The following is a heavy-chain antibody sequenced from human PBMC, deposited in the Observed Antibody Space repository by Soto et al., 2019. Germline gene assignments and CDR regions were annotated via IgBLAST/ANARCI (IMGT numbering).Heavy chain of an antibody. Sequence: QVQLVQSGAEVKKPGASVKVSCKASGYTVITYGVSWVRQAPGQGLDWLGWISTYNGNTRYAERLQGRVTMTPDTTTNTAYIELRNLRSVDTAVYYCARGPTDYYDNSANYFLDYWGQGTLVTVSS. CDR2: ISTYNGNT. D-gene: IGHD3-22*01. V-gene: IGHV1-18*01. CDR1: GYTVITYG. CDR3: ARGPTDYYDNSANYFLDY. J-gene: IGHJ4*02.